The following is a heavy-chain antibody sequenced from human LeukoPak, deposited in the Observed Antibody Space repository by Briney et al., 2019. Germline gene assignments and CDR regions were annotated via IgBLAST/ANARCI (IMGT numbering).Heavy chain of an antibody. Sequence: SETLSLTCTVSSGSITSSVYYWGWIRQPPGKGLQWIGSIYYSGSTYYNPSLKSRVTISVDTSKNQFSLRLNSVTAADTAVYYCARLLGGDSGRYYYYYYGMDVWGQGTTVTVSS. J-gene: IGHJ6*02. CDR1: SGSITSSVYY. D-gene: IGHD4-17*01. CDR3: ARLLGGDSGRYYYYYYGMDV. V-gene: IGHV4-39*07. CDR2: IYYSGST.